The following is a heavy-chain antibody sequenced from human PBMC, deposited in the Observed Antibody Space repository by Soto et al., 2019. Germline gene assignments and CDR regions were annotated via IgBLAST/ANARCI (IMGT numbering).Heavy chain of an antibody. Sequence: QVQLVQSGAEVKKPGASVKVSCKASGYTFTHYYIHWVRQAPGQGLEWMGIINPNGGSTTYAQKFRAGFTMTRDTSTSTVYMALSSLRSEDSAVYYCATSVNSAMDFDYWGQGTLVTVSS. D-gene: IGHD5-18*01. CDR3: ATSVNSAMDFDY. J-gene: IGHJ4*02. CDR2: INPNGGST. V-gene: IGHV1-46*01. CDR1: GYTFTHYY.